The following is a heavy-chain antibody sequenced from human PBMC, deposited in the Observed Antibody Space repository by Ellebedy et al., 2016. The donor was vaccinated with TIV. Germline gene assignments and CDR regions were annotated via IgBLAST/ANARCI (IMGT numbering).Heavy chain of an antibody. CDR3: ERHSTRRQLRLEPFDY. J-gene: IGHJ4*02. CDR2: IYYTGTT. V-gene: IGHV4-39*01. CDR1: GGSVSSSSNY. D-gene: IGHD5-18*01. Sequence: MPSETLSLTCTVSGGSVSSSSNYWAWIRQPPGKGLEWIGSIYYTGTTYYNPSLKSRVTISVDTSKNQFYLKLSSVTAADTAVYYCERHSTRRQLRLEPFDYWGQGTLVTVSS.